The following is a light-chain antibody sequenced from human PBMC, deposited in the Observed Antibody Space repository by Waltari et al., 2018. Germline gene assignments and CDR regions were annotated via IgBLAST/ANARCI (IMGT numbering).Light chain of an antibody. J-gene: IGLJ2*01. Sequence: QSALTQPASVSGSPGQSISISCTGTSSDVGSYNLVSWYQHHPGKAPKAMIYEVSKRPSGVSNRFSGAKAGNTASLTISGLQAEDEADYYCCSYGGSFTVVFGGGTKLTVL. CDR1: SSDVGSYNL. V-gene: IGLV2-23*02. CDR3: CSYGGSFTVV. CDR2: EVS.